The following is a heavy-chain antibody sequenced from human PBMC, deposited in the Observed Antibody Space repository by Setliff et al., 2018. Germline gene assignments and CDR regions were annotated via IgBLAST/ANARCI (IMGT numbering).Heavy chain of an antibody. CDR1: GFTFSDYW. V-gene: IGHV3-7*03. CDR3: ARDRGGATTRDL. D-gene: IGHD1-26*01. CDR2: IKQDGSET. J-gene: IGHJ5*02. Sequence: GGSLRLSCVGSGFTFSDYWMSWVRQAPGKGLEWVAIIKQDGSETVYADSVKGRLTISRDNAKNSLYLQMNSLRGEDTAVYYCARDRGGATTRDLWGQGTLVTVSS.